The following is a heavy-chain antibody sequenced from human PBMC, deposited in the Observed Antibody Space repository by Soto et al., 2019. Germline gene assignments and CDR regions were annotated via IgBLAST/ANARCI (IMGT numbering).Heavy chain of an antibody. Sequence: QVQLQESGPGLVKPSETLSLTCSVSGGSIGSYYWSWIRQPLGKGLEWIGYIYYSGSTNYNPSLKSRVTISGDTSKNQFSLKLSSVTAADTAVYYCARGGWRQIDYWGQGTLVTVSS. J-gene: IGHJ4*02. CDR3: ARGGWRQIDY. V-gene: IGHV4-59*08. D-gene: IGHD3-3*01. CDR2: IYYSGST. CDR1: GGSIGSYY.